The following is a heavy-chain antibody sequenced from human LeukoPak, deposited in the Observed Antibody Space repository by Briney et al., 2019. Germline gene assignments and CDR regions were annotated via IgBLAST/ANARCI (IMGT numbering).Heavy chain of an antibody. CDR2: ISAYNGNT. Sequence: ASVKVSCKASGYTFTSYGISWVRQAPGQGLEWMGWISAYNGNTNYAQKLQSRVTMTTDTSTSTAYMELRSLRSDDTAVYYCARDEGYCSGGSCHDPFDYWGQGTLVTVSS. J-gene: IGHJ4*02. CDR3: ARDEGYCSGGSCHDPFDY. CDR1: GYTFTSYG. V-gene: IGHV1-18*01. D-gene: IGHD2-15*01.